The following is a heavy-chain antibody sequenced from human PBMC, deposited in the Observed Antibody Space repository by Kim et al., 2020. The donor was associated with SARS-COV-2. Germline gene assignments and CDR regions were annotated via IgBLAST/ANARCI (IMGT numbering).Heavy chain of an antibody. Sequence: ASVKVSCKASGYTFTSYDINWVRQATGQGLEWMGWMNPNSGNTGYAPKFQGRVTMTRNTSISTAYMELSSLRSEDTAVYYCASGHLKSIVVVIAPRPYYYYMDVWGKGTTVTVSS. D-gene: IGHD2-21*01. CDR3: ASGHLKSIVVVIAPRPYYYYMDV. J-gene: IGHJ6*03. V-gene: IGHV1-8*01. CDR1: GYTFTSYD. CDR2: MNPNSGNT.